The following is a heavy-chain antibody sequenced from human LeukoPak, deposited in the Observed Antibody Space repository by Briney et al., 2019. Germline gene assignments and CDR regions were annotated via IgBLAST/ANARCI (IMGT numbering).Heavy chain of an antibody. Sequence: PGGSLRLSCAASGFTFSSYSMSLVRQAPGKGLEWVANIEQDGSERYYVDSVKGRFTISRDNAKNSLYLQMNSLRAEDTAVYYCAKGIAARRTDYYYGMDVWGQGTTVTVSS. CDR3: AKGIAARRTDYYYGMDV. D-gene: IGHD6-6*01. CDR1: GFTFSSYS. V-gene: IGHV3-7*05. J-gene: IGHJ6*02. CDR2: IEQDGSER.